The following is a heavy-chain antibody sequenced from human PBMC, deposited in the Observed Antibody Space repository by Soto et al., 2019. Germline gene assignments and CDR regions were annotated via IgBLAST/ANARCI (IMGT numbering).Heavy chain of an antibody. CDR2: ISSTTNYI. J-gene: IGHJ4*02. Sequence: GPLRLGSGACRDSRTRYRKSGVRQDPGKGLEWVSSISSTTNYIYYGDSMKGRFTISRDNAKNSLYLEMNSLRAEDTAVYYCASESEDLTSNFAYWGQGTLATVSS. V-gene: IGHV3-21*06. CDR1: RDSRTRYR. CDR3: ASESEDLTSNFAY.